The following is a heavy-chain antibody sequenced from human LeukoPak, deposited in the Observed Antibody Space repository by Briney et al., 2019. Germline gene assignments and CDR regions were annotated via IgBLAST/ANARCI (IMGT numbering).Heavy chain of an antibody. CDR1: GFTFSTYA. V-gene: IGHV3-23*01. CDR2: ISGSGSST. J-gene: IGHJ3*01. Sequence: GGSLRLSCAASGFTFSTYAMSWVRQAPGKGLEWVSVISGSGSSTYYADSVKGRFTISRDNSKNTLYLQMNSLRAEDTAVYYCAKEMATIRAFDSWGQGTMVTVSS. D-gene: IGHD5-24*01. CDR3: AKEMATIRAFDS.